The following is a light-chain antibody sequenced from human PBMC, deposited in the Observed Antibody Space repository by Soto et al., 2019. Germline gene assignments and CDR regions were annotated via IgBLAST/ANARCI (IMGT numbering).Light chain of an antibody. CDR2: GAS. CDR1: QSVSSN. V-gene: IGKV3-15*01. J-gene: IGKJ2*01. Sequence: EIVMTQSPATLSVSPGERATLSCRASQSVSSNLAWYQQKPGQAPRLLIYGASTRATGIPARFSGSGSGTEFTLTISSLQCEDFAVYYCQQYNNWSPLTFGQGTKLEIK. CDR3: QQYNNWSPLT.